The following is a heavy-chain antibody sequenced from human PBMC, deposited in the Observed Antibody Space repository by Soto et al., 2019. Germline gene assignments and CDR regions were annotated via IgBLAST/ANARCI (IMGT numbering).Heavy chain of an antibody. Sequence: QVQVVESGGDMVRPGRYLRLSCIASGFNFSQYGMHWVRQAPGKGLEWVAFLWHDGTTNSYVDSVRGRFTISRDNSKNTLYLQMNRLRVEDTAVYYCVPNMDYWGQGNLVTVAS. J-gene: IGHJ4*02. V-gene: IGHV3-33*03. CDR2: LWHDGTTN. CDR3: VPNMDY. CDR1: GFNFSQYG.